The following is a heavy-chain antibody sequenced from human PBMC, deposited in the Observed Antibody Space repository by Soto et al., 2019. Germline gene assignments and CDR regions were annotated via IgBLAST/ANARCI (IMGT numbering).Heavy chain of an antibody. Sequence: GXSXKVSFKASGYTXTSYGIRLVRQAPGQGLEWMGWISAYNGNTNYAQKLQGRVTMTTDTSTSTAYMELRSLRSDDTAVYYFARDKQRGFDYWGQGTLVTVSS. CDR2: ISAYNGNT. CDR1: GYTXTSYG. D-gene: IGHD3-10*01. CDR3: ARDKQRGFDY. J-gene: IGHJ4*02. V-gene: IGHV1-18*04.